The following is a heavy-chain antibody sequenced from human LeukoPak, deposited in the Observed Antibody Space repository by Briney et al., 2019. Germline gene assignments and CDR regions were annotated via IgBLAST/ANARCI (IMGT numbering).Heavy chain of an antibody. CDR1: GFTFSSYG. Sequence: GGSLRLSCAASGFTFSSYGMTWVRQAPGKGLEWVSAISGSGGNTYYADSVKGRFAISRDNSKTTLYLQMNSLRAEDTAVYYCAKSPHYRVTAIIYYFDNWGQGTLVTVSP. J-gene: IGHJ4*02. D-gene: IGHD3-16*02. V-gene: IGHV3-23*01. CDR3: AKSPHYRVTAIIYYFDN. CDR2: ISGSGGNT.